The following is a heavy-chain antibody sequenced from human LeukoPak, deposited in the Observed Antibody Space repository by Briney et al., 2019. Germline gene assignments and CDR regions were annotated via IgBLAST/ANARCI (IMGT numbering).Heavy chain of an antibody. CDR1: GFTFSIYA. Sequence: PGGSLRLSCAASGFTFSIYAMTWVRQAPGKGLEWVSEITGSTGRTYYTDSVNGRFTISRDNSKNTLYLQMNSLRAEDTAMYYCARGMGASTYYFDYWGQGTLVTVSS. D-gene: IGHD3-16*01. CDR2: ITGSTGRT. J-gene: IGHJ4*02. CDR3: ARGMGASTYYFDY. V-gene: IGHV3-23*01.